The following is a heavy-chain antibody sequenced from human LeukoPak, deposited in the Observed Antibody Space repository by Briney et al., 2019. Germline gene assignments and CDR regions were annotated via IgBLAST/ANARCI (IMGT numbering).Heavy chain of an antibody. CDR3: ARGWNWGYFDY. CDR1: GGSISSSSYS. Sequence: PSETLSLTCTVSGGSISSSSYSWGWIRQPPGKGLEWIGSIYYSGSTYYNPSLKSRVTISVDTSKNQFSLKLSSVTAADTAVYYCARGWNWGYFDYGGQGTRVTVPS. D-gene: IGHD7-27*01. V-gene: IGHV4-39*01. J-gene: IGHJ4*02. CDR2: IYYSGST.